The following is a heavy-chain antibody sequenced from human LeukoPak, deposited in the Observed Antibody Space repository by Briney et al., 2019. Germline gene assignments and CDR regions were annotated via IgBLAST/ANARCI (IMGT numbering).Heavy chain of an antibody. J-gene: IGHJ4*02. Sequence: PSETLSLTCAVYGGSFSGYYWSWLRQPPGKGLEWIGYIYYSGSTNYNPSLKSRVTISVDTSKNQFSLKLSSVTAADTAVYYCAGASYDSSGVHWGQGTLVTVSS. CDR3: AGASYDSSGVH. CDR2: IYYSGST. CDR1: GGSFSGYY. D-gene: IGHD3-22*01. V-gene: IGHV4-59*01.